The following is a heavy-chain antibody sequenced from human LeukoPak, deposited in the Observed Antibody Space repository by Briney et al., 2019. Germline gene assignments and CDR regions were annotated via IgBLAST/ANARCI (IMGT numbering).Heavy chain of an antibody. J-gene: IGHJ6*03. CDR1: GYTFTSYD. V-gene: IGHV1-8*03. Sequence: ASVKVSCKASGYTFTSYDINWVRQATGQGLEWMGWMNPNSGNTGYAQKFQGRVTITRNTSISTAYMELSSLRSEDTAVYYCARGVARAWRWLVRGRSYYMDVWGKGTTVTVSS. D-gene: IGHD6-19*01. CDR2: MNPNSGNT. CDR3: ARGVARAWRWLVRGRSYYMDV.